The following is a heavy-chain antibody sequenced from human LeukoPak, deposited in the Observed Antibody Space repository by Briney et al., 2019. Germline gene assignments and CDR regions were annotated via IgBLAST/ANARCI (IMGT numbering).Heavy chain of an antibody. J-gene: IGHJ6*03. Sequence: GGSLRLSCAASGFTFSSYNMNWVRQAPGKAMEWVSSISSSGTYIFYADSVKGRFTISRDNAKNSLYLQMDSLGPEDTAVYYCARDPYSGNYGNDYYYYMYVWGKGTTVTISS. V-gene: IGHV3-21*01. CDR3: ARDPYSGNYGNDYYYYMYV. D-gene: IGHD1-26*01. CDR2: ISSSGTYI. CDR1: GFTFSSYN.